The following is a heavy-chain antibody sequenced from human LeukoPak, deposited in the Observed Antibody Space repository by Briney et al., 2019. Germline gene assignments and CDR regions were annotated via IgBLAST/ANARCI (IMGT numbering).Heavy chain of an antibody. V-gene: IGHV1-24*01. CDR3: ATAAPGYYDILTGYYLGNY. CDR1: GYTLTELS. Sequence: GASVKVSCKVSGYTLTELSMHWVRQAPGKGLEWMGGFDPEDGETIYAQKFQGRVTMTEDTSTDTAYMELSGLRSEDTAVYYCATAAPGYYDILTGYYLGNYWGQGTLVTVSS. CDR2: FDPEDGET. D-gene: IGHD3-9*01. J-gene: IGHJ4*02.